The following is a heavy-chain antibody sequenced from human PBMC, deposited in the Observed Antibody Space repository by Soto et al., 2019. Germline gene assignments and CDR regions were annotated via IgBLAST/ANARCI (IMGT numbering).Heavy chain of an antibody. CDR3: AGSGITGTFDY. V-gene: IGHV4-31*03. CDR2: IYYSGST. CDR1: GGSIISGGYY. J-gene: IGHJ4*02. Sequence: KPSETLSLTCTVSGGSIISGGYYWIWVRQHPGKGLEWIGYIYYSGSTYYNPSLKSRVTISVDTSKNQFSLKLSSVTAADTAVYYCAGSGITGTFDYWGQGTLVTVSS. D-gene: IGHD1-7*01.